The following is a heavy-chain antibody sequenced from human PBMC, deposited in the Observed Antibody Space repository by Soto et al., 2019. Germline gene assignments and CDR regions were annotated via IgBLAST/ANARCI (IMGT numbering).Heavy chain of an antibody. J-gene: IGHJ5*02. CDR2: IYYSGST. D-gene: IGHD5-12*01. Sequence: SETLSLTCTVSGGSISSSSYYWGWIRQPPGKGLEWIGSIYYSGSTYYNPSLKSRVTISVDTSKNQFSLKLSSVTAADTAVYYCAICYDSGYDYIFALWGKRTLVTVSS. CDR3: AICYDSGYDYIFAL. CDR1: GGSISSSSYY. V-gene: IGHV4-39*01.